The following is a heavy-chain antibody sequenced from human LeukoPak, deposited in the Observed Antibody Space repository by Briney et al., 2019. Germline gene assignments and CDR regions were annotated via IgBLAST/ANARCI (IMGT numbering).Heavy chain of an antibody. Sequence: GGSLRLSCAASGIVVTTNYISWVRQAPGKGLEWVSLIHSNGDRHYADSVKGRFTISRDNSRNILYLQLTSLRAEDTAMYYCVRVKAAGGLAMSSFDSWGQGSLVTVSS. CDR2: IHSNGDR. CDR3: VRVKAAGGLAMSSFDS. D-gene: IGHD4-23*01. V-gene: IGHV3-66*01. J-gene: IGHJ4*02. CDR1: GIVVTTNY.